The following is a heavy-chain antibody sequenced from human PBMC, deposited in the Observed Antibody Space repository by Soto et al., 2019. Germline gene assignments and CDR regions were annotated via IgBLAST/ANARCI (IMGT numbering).Heavy chain of an antibody. CDR1: GYTLTSYG. Sequence: QVQLVQSGAEVKRPGASVMLACKASGYTLTSYGISWVRQAPGQGLEWMGWISTYTGDTNYARKTQGRVTLTTDTSTNTAYMELRSLRSDDTAVYYCARDQWQDTGWYSFDSWGQGTLVIVSS. J-gene: IGHJ5*01. V-gene: IGHV1-18*04. CDR3: ARDQWQDTGWYSFDS. CDR2: ISTYTGDT. D-gene: IGHD6-19*01.